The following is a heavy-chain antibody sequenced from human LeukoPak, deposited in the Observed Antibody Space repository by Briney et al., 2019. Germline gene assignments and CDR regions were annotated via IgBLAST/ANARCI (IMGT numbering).Heavy chain of an antibody. CDR2: INTNTGNP. V-gene: IGHV7-4-1*02. CDR1: GYTFTSYA. Sequence: ASAKVSCKASGYTFTSYAMNWVRQAPGQGLEWMGWINTNTGNPTYAQGFTGRFVFSLDTSVSTTYLQISSLKAEDTAVYYCASLNYDFSTPIDYWGQGTLVTVSS. J-gene: IGHJ4*02. CDR3: ASLNYDFSTPIDY. D-gene: IGHD3-3*01.